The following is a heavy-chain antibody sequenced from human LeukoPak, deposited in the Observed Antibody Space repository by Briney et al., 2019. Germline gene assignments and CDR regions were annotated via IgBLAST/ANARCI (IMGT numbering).Heavy chain of an antibody. Sequence: SETLSLTCTVSGGSISSYYWSWIRQPAGKGLEWIGRIYTSGSTNYNPSLKSRVTISVDTSKNQFSLKLSSVTAADTAVYYCARGPAGYSSGWFDYWGQGTLVTVSS. D-gene: IGHD6-19*01. J-gene: IGHJ4*02. V-gene: IGHV4-4*07. CDR2: IYTSGST. CDR1: GGSISSYY. CDR3: ARGPAGYSSGWFDY.